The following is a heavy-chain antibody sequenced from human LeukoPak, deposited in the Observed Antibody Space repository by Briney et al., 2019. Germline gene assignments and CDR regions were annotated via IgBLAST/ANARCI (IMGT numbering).Heavy chain of an antibody. D-gene: IGHD2-21*02. CDR2: ISTSGSTI. Sequence: GGSLRLSCAASGFIFSDYYMSWIRRAPGKGLECVSYISTSGSTIYYADSVKGRFTISRDNAKNSLYLQMNSLRAEDTAVYYCARDLRGVTHYFDHWGQGTLVTVSS. J-gene: IGHJ4*02. CDR3: ARDLRGVTHYFDH. V-gene: IGHV3-11*01. CDR1: GFIFSDYY.